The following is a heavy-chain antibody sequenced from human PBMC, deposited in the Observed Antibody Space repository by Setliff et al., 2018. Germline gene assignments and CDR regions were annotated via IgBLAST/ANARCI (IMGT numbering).Heavy chain of an antibody. J-gene: IGHJ4*02. Sequence: GGSLRLSCAASGFTFDSYWIHWVRQAPGKGLVWVSRVNGDGSFTSYADSVKGRFTISRDNAKNSLYLQLDSLRPDDTAFYYCARGHCTTISCFLDHWGQGIMVTVSS. CDR2: VNGDGSFT. D-gene: IGHD2-8*01. V-gene: IGHV3-74*01. CDR3: ARGHCTTISCFLDH. CDR1: GFTFDSYW.